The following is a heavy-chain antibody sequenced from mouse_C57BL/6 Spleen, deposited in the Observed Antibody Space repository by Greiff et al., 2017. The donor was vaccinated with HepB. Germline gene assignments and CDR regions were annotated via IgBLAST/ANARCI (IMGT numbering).Heavy chain of an antibody. D-gene: IGHD2-5*01. Sequence: VQLQQSGPELVKPGASVKISCKASGYSFTSYYIHWVKQRPGQGLEWIGWIYPGSGNTKYNEKFKGKATLTADTSSSTAYMQLSSLTSEDSAVYYCARKTIVTNYYAMDYWGQGTSVTVSS. CDR1: GYSFTSYY. CDR2: IYPGSGNT. CDR3: ARKTIVTNYYAMDY. V-gene: IGHV1-66*01. J-gene: IGHJ4*01.